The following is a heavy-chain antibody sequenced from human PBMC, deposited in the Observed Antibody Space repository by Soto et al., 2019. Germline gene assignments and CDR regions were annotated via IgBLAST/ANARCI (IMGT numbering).Heavy chain of an antibody. CDR3: AIPPSGRNRGGWAAAFDI. CDR2: ISAYNGNT. Sequence: QVQLVQSGAEVKKPGASVKVSCKASGYTFTSYGISWVRQAPGQGLEWMGWISAYNGNTNYAQKLQGRVTMTTDTSPSTAYMELMSRRSDEKAVSYCAIPPSGRNRGGWAAAFDIWGQETMVTVSS. V-gene: IGHV1-18*04. J-gene: IGHJ3*02. CDR1: GYTFTSYG. D-gene: IGHD1-26*01.